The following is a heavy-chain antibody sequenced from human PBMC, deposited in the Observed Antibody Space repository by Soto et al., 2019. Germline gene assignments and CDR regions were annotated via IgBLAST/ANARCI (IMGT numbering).Heavy chain of an antibody. CDR3: ARDDYYASSGYSCLDP. D-gene: IGHD3-22*01. CDR2: IYYSGST. Sequence: ENLHLTSTVYRDSINSYYWSYARHPPGKGLDWIGYIYYSGSTNYDPSLKSRVTISVDTSKNRFSLKLSSVTAADTAVYYCARDDYYASSGYSCLDPCGQGTLVTVS. J-gene: IGHJ5*02. V-gene: IGHV4-59*01. CDR1: RDSINSYY.